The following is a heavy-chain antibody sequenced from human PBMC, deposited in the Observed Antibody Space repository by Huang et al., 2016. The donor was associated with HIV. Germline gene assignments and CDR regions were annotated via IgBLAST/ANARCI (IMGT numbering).Heavy chain of an antibody. CDR2: ISYDGNDK. J-gene: IGHJ3*02. Sequence: QVQLVESGGGVVQPGRSLRLSCAASGFTLSDYAIHWVRQGPGKWLECVAIISYDGNDKFYSDSVRGRFTISRDKFNNTLYLQMNSLRHEDTALYYCARFGKRLPMLRGEDVIGDIWGQGTMVIVSS. V-gene: IGHV3-30-3*01. CDR3: ARFGKRLPMLRGEDVIGDI. CDR1: GFTLSDYA. D-gene: IGHD3-10*01.